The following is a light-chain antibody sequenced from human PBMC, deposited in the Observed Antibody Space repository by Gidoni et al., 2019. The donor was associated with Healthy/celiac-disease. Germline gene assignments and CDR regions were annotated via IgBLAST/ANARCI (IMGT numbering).Light chain of an antibody. J-gene: IGLJ3*02. CDR3: SSYTSSSTPLV. CDR2: EVS. CDR1: SSDVGGYNY. Sequence: QSALTQPASVSGSPGPSITISCPGTSSDVGGYNYVSWYQQHPGKAPKLMIYEVSNRPSGVPDRFSGSKSGNTASLTISGLQAEDEADYYCSSYTSSSTPLVFGGGTKLTVL. V-gene: IGLV2-14*01.